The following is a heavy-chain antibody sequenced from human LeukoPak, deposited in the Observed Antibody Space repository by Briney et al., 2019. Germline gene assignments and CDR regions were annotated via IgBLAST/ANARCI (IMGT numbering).Heavy chain of an antibody. D-gene: IGHD4-17*01. J-gene: IGHJ3*02. Sequence: SVKVSCXASGGTFSSYAISWVRQAHGQGLEWMGGIIPIFGTANYARKFQGRVTITADESTSTAYMELSSLRSEDTAVYYCARDLVTVTPHGAFDIWGQGTMVTVSS. CDR2: IIPIFGTA. V-gene: IGHV1-69*01. CDR3: ARDLVTVTPHGAFDI. CDR1: GGTFSSYA.